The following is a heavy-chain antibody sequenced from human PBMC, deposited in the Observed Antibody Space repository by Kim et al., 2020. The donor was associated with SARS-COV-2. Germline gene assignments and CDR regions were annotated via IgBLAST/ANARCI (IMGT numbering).Heavy chain of an antibody. V-gene: IGHV4-59*08. J-gene: IGHJ4*01. CDR3: ARHRDHDGMTGYPYPYFD. CDR2: IYYSGST. D-gene: IGHD3-9*01. Sequence: SETLSLTCIVSGDSISHYSWSWIRQPPGKGLEWLGYIYYSGSTKYNPSLKRRVIISVGTSQTHFSCELTSVTAADAAVYYCARHRDHDGMTGYPYPYFD. CDR1: GDSISHYS.